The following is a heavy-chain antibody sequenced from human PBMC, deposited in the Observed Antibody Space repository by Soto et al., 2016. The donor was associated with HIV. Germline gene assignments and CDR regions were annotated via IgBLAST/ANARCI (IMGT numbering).Heavy chain of an antibody. J-gene: IGHJ1*01. Sequence: EVQLVESGGGLVQPGGSLRLSCAASGFTFSNSWMHWVRQAPGKGLVWVSRISSDGSTSYAGSVKGRFIISRDNAKNTLYLQMNSLRAEDTGVYYCARDLSDWGQGPWSPSPQ. V-gene: IGHV3-74*01. D-gene: IGHD3-3*02. CDR1: GFTFSNSW. CDR3: ARDLSD. CDR2: ISSDGST.